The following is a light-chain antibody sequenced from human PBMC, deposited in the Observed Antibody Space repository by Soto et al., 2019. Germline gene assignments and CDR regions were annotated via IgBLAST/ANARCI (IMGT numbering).Light chain of an antibody. J-gene: IGKJ1*01. Sequence: DIQMTQSPSTLSASVGDRVTITCRASQSISSWLAWYQQKPGKAPKLLIYKASSLERGVPSRISVSGSGTEVTLTLSSLQPDDFATYYCQQYNMYWTFGQGTKVEIK. CDR1: QSISSW. V-gene: IGKV1-5*03. CDR3: QQYNMYWT. CDR2: KAS.